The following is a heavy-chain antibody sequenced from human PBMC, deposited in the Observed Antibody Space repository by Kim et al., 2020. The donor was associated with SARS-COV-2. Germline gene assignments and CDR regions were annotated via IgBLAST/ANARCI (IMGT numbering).Heavy chain of an antibody. J-gene: IGHJ4*02. Sequence: YNPSLKSRVTISVDTSKNQFSLKLSSVTAADTAVYYCATLGYNWNDGFDYWGQGTLVTVSS. D-gene: IGHD1-1*01. CDR3: ATLGYNWNDGFDY. V-gene: IGHV4-39*07.